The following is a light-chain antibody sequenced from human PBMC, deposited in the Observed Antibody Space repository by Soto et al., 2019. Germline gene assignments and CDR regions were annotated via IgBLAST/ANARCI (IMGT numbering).Light chain of an antibody. Sequence: DFEMTQSPSTLSASVGDRVTITCRASQNIRSRLAWFQQKPGKAPKLLIYDASSLESGVPQRFSGSGSGTEFTLTISSLQTDDFSTYYSQQSHSYWTFGQRTKVDIK. J-gene: IGKJ1*01. CDR2: DAS. CDR1: QNIRSR. CDR3: QQSHSYWT. V-gene: IGKV1-5*01.